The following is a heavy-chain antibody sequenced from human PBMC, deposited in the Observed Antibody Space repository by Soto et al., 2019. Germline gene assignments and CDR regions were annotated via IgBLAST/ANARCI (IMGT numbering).Heavy chain of an antibody. D-gene: IGHD2-15*01. J-gene: IGHJ6*02. CDR1: GYSVSSSDYY. Sequence: PSETLSLTCSVSGYSVSSSDYYWAWIRQPPGKGLEWIGSMFYSGLTYYNPSLKSRVTLSVDTSKNHFSVRLNSVTAADTAGYYCAPLTVSLSGPYGIHVWGQGTTVTVSS. V-gene: IGHV4-39*01. CDR3: APLTVSLSGPYGIHV. CDR2: MFYSGLT.